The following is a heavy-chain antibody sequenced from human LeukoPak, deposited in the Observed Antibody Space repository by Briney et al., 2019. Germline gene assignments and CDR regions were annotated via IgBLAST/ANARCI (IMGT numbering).Heavy chain of an antibody. V-gene: IGHV3-30*02. J-gene: IGHJ3*02. D-gene: IGHD5-12*01. CDR2: IRYDGSNK. Sequence: PGGSLRLSCAASGFTFSSYGMHWVRQAPGKGLEWVAFIRYDGSNKYYADSVKGRFTISRDNSKNTLYLQMNSLRAEDTAVYYCAKDITYSGYDADAFDIWGQGTVVTVSS. CDR1: GFTFSSYG. CDR3: AKDITYSGYDADAFDI.